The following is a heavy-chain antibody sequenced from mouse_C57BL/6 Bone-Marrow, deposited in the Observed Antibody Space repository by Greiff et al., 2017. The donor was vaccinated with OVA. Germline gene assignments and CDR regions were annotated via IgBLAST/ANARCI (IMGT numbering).Heavy chain of an antibody. CDR2: ISNLAYSI. D-gene: IGHD1-1*01. Sequence: EVKVVESGGGLVQPGGSLKLSCAASGFTFSDYGMAWVRQAPRKGPEWVAFISNLAYSIYYADTVTGRFTISRENAKNTLYLEMSSLRSEDTAMYYCASGGSSYDYAMDYWGQGTSVTVSS. CDR1: GFTFSDYG. CDR3: ASGGSSYDYAMDY. V-gene: IGHV5-15*01. J-gene: IGHJ4*01.